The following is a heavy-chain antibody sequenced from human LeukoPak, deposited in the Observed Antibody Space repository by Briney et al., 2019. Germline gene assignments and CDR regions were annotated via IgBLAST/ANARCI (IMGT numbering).Heavy chain of an antibody. Sequence: PGGSLRLSCTASGFSFSAYAMMWVRQAPGKGPEWVSASRGSGVNTYYADSVKGRFTISRDNSKYTLFLQMNSLRAEDTAVYYCARDPNGDYIGAFDMWGPGTMVTVSS. V-gene: IGHV3-23*01. J-gene: IGHJ3*02. CDR1: GFSFSAYA. CDR3: ARDPNGDYIGAFDM. CDR2: SRGSGVNT. D-gene: IGHD4-17*01.